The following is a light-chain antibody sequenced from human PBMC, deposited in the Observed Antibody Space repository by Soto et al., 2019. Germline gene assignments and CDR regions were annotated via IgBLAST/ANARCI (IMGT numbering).Light chain of an antibody. CDR3: QKYNSAPPWT. V-gene: IGKV1-27*01. CDR1: QDISNY. CDR2: AAS. Sequence: DIQMTQYPSSLSASVGDRVTITCRATQDISNYLAWYQQKPGKVPNLLIYAASTLQSGVPSRFSGSGYGTDFTLTISSLQPEDVATYYCQKYNSAPPWTFGQGTKVEI. J-gene: IGKJ1*01.